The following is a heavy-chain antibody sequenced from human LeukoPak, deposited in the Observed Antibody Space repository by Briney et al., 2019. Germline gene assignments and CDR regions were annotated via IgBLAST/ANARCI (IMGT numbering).Heavy chain of an antibody. CDR1: GFTFSGSA. D-gene: IGHD3-10*01. CDR3: AKDLMRDIWFGES. Sequence: PGGSLRLSCAAPGFTFSGSAMHWVRQASGKGLEWVGRIRSKANNDATAYAASVKGRFTISRDDSKNTLYLQMNSLRVEDTAVYYCAKDLMRDIWFGESWGQGTLVTVSS. V-gene: IGHV3-73*01. J-gene: IGHJ5*02. CDR2: IRSKANNDAT.